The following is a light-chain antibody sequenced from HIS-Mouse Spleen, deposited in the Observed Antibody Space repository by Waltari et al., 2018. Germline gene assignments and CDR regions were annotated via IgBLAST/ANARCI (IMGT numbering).Light chain of an antibody. V-gene: IGLV3-1*01. CDR1: KLGDKY. CDR2: QDS. Sequence: PGQTASITCSGDKLGDKYACWYQQKPGQSPVLVIYQDSKRPSGIPERFSGSNSGNTATLTISGTQAMDEADYYCQAWDSSTAVFGGGTKLTVL. CDR3: QAWDSSTAV. J-gene: IGLJ2*01.